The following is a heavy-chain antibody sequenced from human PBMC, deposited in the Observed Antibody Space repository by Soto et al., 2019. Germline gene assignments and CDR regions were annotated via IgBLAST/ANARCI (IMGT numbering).Heavy chain of an antibody. D-gene: IGHD2-21*02. V-gene: IGHV1-2*02. CDR2: INPNSGGT. J-gene: IGHJ6*02. Sequence: GASVKVSCKASGYTFTGYYMHWVRQAPAQGVEGMGWINPNSGGTNYAQKFQGRATMTRDTSISTAYMELSRLRSDDTAVYYCAREDIVVVTAIQVGMDVWGQGTTVTVS. CDR3: AREDIVVVTAIQVGMDV. CDR1: GYTFTGYY.